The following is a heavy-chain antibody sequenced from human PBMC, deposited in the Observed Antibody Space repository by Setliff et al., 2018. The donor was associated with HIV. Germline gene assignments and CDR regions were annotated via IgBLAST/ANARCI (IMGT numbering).Heavy chain of an antibody. V-gene: IGHV3-7*04. CDR1: GFTFSSSW. CDR2: MNRDGSEK. J-gene: IGHJ3*02. CDR3: ARDPAFGAFDI. Sequence: GGSLRLSCAASGFTFSSSWMTWFRQAPGRGLEYVAGMNRDGSEKGYADSVKGRFSISRDNAKNSLYLQMSSLRTGETAVYFCARDPAFGAFDIWGQGTMVTVSS. D-gene: IGHD3-10*01.